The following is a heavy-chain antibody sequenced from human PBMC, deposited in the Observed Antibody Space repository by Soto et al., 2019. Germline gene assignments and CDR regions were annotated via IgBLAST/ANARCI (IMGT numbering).Heavy chain of an antibody. CDR2: ISYDGSNK. Sequence: QVQLVESGGGVVQPGRSLRLSCAASGFTFSSYAMHWVRQAPGKGLEWVAVISYDGSNKYYADSVKGRFTISRDNSKNTLYLQMNSLRAEDTAVYYCAIAVKAVAGNVDYWGQGTLVTVSS. J-gene: IGHJ4*02. D-gene: IGHD6-19*01. V-gene: IGHV3-30-3*01. CDR3: AIAVKAVAGNVDY. CDR1: GFTFSSYA.